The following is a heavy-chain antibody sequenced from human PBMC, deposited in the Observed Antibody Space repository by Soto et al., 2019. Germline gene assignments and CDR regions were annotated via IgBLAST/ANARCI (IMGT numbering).Heavy chain of an antibody. V-gene: IGHV3-23*01. CDR3: RATGQSASGWFRDC. Sequence: VQLLESGGNLIQPGGSLRLSCAASGFTFSAYAMNWVRQAPGKGLEWVSIISGSGDNTDYADSVKGRFTISRDKSKNTLYREMNVQRVEDTAVYYGRATGQSASGWFRDCGGQGTLVTVSS. D-gene: IGHD6-19*01. CDR1: GFTFSAYA. CDR2: ISGSGDNT. J-gene: IGHJ4*02.